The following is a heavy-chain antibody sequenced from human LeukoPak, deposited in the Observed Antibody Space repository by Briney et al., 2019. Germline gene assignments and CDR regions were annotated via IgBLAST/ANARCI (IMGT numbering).Heavy chain of an antibody. CDR2: ISGSGGST. Sequence: GGSLRLSCAASGFTFTNSAMSWVRQAPGKGLEWVSAISGSGGSTYYADSVKGRFTISRDNAKNTVHLQMNSLRAEDTAIYYCAKRIAAALDYWGQGTLVTVSS. V-gene: IGHV3-23*01. CDR1: GFTFTNSA. D-gene: IGHD6-13*01. J-gene: IGHJ4*02. CDR3: AKRIAAALDY.